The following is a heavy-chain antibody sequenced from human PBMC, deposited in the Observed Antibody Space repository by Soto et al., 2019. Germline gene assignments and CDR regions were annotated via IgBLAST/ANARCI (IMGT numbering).Heavy chain of an antibody. D-gene: IGHD1-26*01. J-gene: IGHJ4*02. CDR3: ARGEGA. V-gene: IGHV4-30-4*01. CDR2: IYYSGAT. CDR1: GASISSGVYS. Sequence: SETLSLTCTVSGASISSGVYSWDWVRQPPGKGLEWIGHIYYSGATSYNPSLKSRVTMSVDTSGNQFSLKLSSVTAADTAVYYFARGEGAWGQGTLVTV.